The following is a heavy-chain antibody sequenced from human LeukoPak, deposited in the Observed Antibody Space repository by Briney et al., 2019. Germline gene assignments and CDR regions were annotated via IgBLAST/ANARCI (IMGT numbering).Heavy chain of an antibody. CDR2: MNPKRVNT. CDR1: GYTFTSYD. D-gene: IGHD3-22*01. V-gene: IGHV1-8*01. CDR3: ARGPAVTMIVVVNDDAFYI. J-gene: IGHJ3*02. Sequence: GASVTVSYKASGYTFTSYDINWVRQATGQGVERMGWMNPKRVNTRYAQTFHGRFTMTRNTSISTAYMDLSSLRSEDTAVYYCARGPAVTMIVVVNDDAFYIWGQGTMVTVSS.